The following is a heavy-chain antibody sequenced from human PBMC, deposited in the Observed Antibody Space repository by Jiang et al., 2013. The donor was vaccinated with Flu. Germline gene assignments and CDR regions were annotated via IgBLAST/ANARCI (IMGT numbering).Heavy chain of an antibody. CDR3: ASLVTYCGGDCYSHDAFDI. Sequence: KPSQTLSLTCTVSGGSISSGDYYWSWIRQPPGKGLEWIGYIYYSGSTYYNPSLKSRVTISVDTSKNQFSLKLSSVTAADTAVYYCASLVTYCGGDCYSHDAFDIWGQGTMVTVSS. CDR1: GGSISSGDYY. D-gene: IGHD2-21*01. J-gene: IGHJ3*02. CDR2: IYYSGST. V-gene: IGHV4-30-4*01.